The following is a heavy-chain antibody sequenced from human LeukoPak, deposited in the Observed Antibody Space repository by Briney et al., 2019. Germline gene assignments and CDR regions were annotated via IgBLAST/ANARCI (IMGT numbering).Heavy chain of an antibody. CDR3: ARDLPSITMPRDAFDI. CDR1: GFTFSSYW. J-gene: IGHJ3*02. Sequence: PGGSLRLSCAASGFTFSSYWMSWVRQAPGKGLEWVANIKQDGSEKYYVDSVKGRFTISRDNAKNSLYLQMNSLRAEDTAVYYCARDLPSITMPRDAFDIWGQGTMVTVSS. D-gene: IGHD3-10*01. CDR2: IKQDGSEK. V-gene: IGHV3-7*01.